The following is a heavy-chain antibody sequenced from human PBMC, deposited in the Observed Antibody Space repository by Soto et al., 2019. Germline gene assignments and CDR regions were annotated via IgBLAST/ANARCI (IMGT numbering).Heavy chain of an antibody. V-gene: IGHV3-30-3*01. J-gene: IGHJ3*02. CDR2: ISYDGGNK. D-gene: IGHD6-19*01. CDR1: GFTFSSYA. CDR3: ARGSSGWYKDAFDI. Sequence: QVQLVESGGGVVQPGRSLRLSCAASGFTFSSYAMHWVRQAPGKGLEWVAVISYDGGNKYYADSVKGRFTISRDNSKNTLYLQMNSLRAEDTAVYYCARGSSGWYKDAFDIWGQWTMVTVSS.